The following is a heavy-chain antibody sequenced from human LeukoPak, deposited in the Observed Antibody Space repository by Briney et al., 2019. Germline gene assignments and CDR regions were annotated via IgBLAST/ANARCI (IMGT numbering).Heavy chain of an antibody. D-gene: IGHD3-10*01. Sequence: GGSLRLSCTASGFTFGDYAMSWVRQAPGKGLEGVGFIRSKAYGWTTEYAASVKGRFTISRDDSKSIAYLQMNSLKTEDTAVYYCTRDTMVRGVILNWFDPWGQGTLVTVSS. CDR1: GFTFGDYA. CDR3: TRDTMVRGVILNWFDP. CDR2: IRSKAYGWTT. V-gene: IGHV3-49*04. J-gene: IGHJ5*02.